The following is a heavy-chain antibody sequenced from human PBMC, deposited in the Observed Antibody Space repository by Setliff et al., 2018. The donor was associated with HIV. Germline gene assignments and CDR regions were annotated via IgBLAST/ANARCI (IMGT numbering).Heavy chain of an antibody. CDR1: GYTFTSYH. CDR3: ARVGERWRQFYYFDN. CDR2: INPSGGST. D-gene: IGHD4-17*01. J-gene: IGHJ4*02. Sequence: ASVKVSCKASGYTFTSYHIHWVRQAPGQGLEWMGVINPSGGSTSYAQKFQGRVTMTRGTSTGTVFMELSGLRFEDTAMYYCARVGERWRQFYYFDNWGQGTLVTVSS. V-gene: IGHV1-46*01.